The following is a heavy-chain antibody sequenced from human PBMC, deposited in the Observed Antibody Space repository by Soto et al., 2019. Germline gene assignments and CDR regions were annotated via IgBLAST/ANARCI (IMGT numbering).Heavy chain of an antibody. V-gene: IGHV3-33*08. J-gene: IGHJ6*02. Sequence: PGGSLRLSRVASGFTFSSYGMHWVRQAPGKGLEWVAVIWYDGSNKYYADSVKGRFTISRDNSKNTLYLQMNSLRAEDTAVYYCARDGGYSSGWYNYGMDVWGQGTTVTVSS. CDR1: GFTFSSYG. CDR2: IWYDGSNK. D-gene: IGHD6-19*01. CDR3: ARDGGYSSGWYNYGMDV.